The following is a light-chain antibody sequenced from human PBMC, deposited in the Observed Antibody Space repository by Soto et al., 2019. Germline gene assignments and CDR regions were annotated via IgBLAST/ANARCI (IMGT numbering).Light chain of an antibody. V-gene: IGKV3-11*01. CDR2: DAS. J-gene: IGKJ1*01. CDR1: QSVSSY. Sequence: ILLTQSPSTLALSPGERATLSCGASQSVSSYLAWYQQKPGQAPRLLIYDASNRATGIPARFSGSGSGTDFTLTISSLEPEDFEVYYCQQRSNWPRTFGQGTKVDIK. CDR3: QQRSNWPRT.